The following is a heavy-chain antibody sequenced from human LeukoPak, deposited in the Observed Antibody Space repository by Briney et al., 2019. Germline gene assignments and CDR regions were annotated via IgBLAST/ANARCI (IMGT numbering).Heavy chain of an antibody. Sequence: SETLSLTCTVSGGSISSSSYYWGWIRQPPGKGLEWIVEINHSGSTNYNPSLKSRVTISVDTSKNQFSLKLSSVTAADTAVYYCARGRVKVVPAAMRWFDPWGQGTLVTVSS. CDR3: ARGRVKVVPAAMRWFDP. CDR1: GGSISSSSYY. J-gene: IGHJ5*02. V-gene: IGHV4-39*07. D-gene: IGHD2-2*01. CDR2: INHSGST.